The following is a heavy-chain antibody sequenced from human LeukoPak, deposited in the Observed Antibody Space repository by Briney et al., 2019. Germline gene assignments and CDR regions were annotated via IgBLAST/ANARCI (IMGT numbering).Heavy chain of an antibody. CDR3: XXXXEWLRVRGSGFEY. CDR1: GFTFDDYA. D-gene: IGHD5-12*01. J-gene: IGHJ4*02. V-gene: IGHV3-9*01. Sequence: TGGSLRLSCAVSGFTFDDYAMHWVRQAAGKGLEWVSGISWNSATVHYADSVRGRFTISRDNSKNSLYLQMNSLRTEDSALYYXXXXXEWLRVRGSGFEYWGQGTLVTVSS. CDR2: ISWNSATV.